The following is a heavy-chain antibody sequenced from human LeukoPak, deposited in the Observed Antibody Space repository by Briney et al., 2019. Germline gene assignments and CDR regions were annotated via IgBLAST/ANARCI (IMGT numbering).Heavy chain of an antibody. Sequence: SETPSFTCTVSGGSISSYYWSWIRQPPGKGLEWIGYIYYSGSTNYNPSLKSRVTISVDTSKNQFSLKLSSVTAADTAVYYCARGGNVVVPAAIQHWGQGTLVTVSS. CDR2: IYYSGST. J-gene: IGHJ1*01. D-gene: IGHD2-2*01. V-gene: IGHV4-59*08. CDR1: GGSISSYY. CDR3: ARGGNVVVPAAIQH.